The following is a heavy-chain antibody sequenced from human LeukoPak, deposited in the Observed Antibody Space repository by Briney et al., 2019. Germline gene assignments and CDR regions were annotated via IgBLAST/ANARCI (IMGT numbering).Heavy chain of an antibody. D-gene: IGHD3-10*01. CDR2: IHPTDGST. V-gene: IGHV1-46*01. Sequence: ASAKVSCKPSGYTFSTYYMHWLRQAPGQGLEWLGIIHPTDGSTSYTQKIQGRVTMTRDTATGTVYLELSSLRSEDTAVYWCARANGGGLDYWGQGTLITVSS. CDR1: GYTFSTYY. J-gene: IGHJ4*02. CDR3: ARANGGGLDY.